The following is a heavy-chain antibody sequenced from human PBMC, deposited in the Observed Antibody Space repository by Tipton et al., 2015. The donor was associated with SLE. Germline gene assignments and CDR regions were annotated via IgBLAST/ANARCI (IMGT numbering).Heavy chain of an antibody. CDR2: VDTSGSA. Sequence: TLSLTCSVSGGSVTNDYWSWIRQPPGKGLEWIGYVDTSGSAIYNPSLKSGVTISGDTSKNQFSLKLSSVTAADTAVYYCARGPGPVTTDWGQGTLVTVSS. V-gene: IGHV4-4*08. J-gene: IGHJ4*02. CDR1: GGSVTNDY. CDR3: ARGPGPVTTD. D-gene: IGHD4-11*01.